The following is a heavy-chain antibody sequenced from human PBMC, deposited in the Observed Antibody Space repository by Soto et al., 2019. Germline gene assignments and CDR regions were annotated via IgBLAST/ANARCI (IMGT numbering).Heavy chain of an antibody. CDR3: ATTTGYSNCWPFDQ. J-gene: IGHJ4*02. D-gene: IGHD5-12*01. CDR2: IVVGSGVT. Sequence: KQLVQSGPAVKRPGTSVKVSCKASGFTLNGSAVQWVRQARGQRLEWLGWIVVGSGVTNYAQRFQDRVTITRDMLTDTAYMEMSSLTAEDTAVYFCATTTGYSNCWPFDQWVQATVVTVS. CDR1: GFTLNGSA. V-gene: IGHV1-58*03.